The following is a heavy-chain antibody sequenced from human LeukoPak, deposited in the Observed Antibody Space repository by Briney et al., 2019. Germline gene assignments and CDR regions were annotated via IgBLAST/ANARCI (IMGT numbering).Heavy chain of an antibody. Sequence: SETLSLTCTVSGGSISSSSYYWGWIRQPPGKGLEWIGTIYYSGSTYYNPSLKSRVTISVDTSKNQFSLKLSSVTAADTAVYYCARHVGPFGELYSDSWGQGTLVTVSS. D-gene: IGHD3-10*01. CDR3: ARHVGPFGELYSDS. J-gene: IGHJ4*02. V-gene: IGHV4-39*01. CDR2: IYYSGST. CDR1: GGSISSSSYY.